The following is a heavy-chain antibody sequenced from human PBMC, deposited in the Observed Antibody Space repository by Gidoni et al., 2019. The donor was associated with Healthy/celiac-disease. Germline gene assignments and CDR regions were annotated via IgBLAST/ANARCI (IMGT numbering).Heavy chain of an antibody. CDR2: ISRSSSYI. V-gene: IGHV3-21*01. J-gene: IGHJ4*02. CDR3: ARDWEYSSGWYRPFDY. D-gene: IGHD6-19*01. Sequence: EVQLVESGGGLVKHGGSLRLSCAASGFPFSRYSMNWVSQAPGKGLEWFSSISRSSSYIYYADSVKGRFTISRDNAKNSLYLQMNSLRAEDTAVYYCARDWEYSSGWYRPFDYWGQGTLVTVSS. CDR1: GFPFSRYS.